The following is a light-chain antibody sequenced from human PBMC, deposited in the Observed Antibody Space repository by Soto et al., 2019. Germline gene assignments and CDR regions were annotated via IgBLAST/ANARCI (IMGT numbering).Light chain of an antibody. Sequence: EIVMTQSPATLSVSPGERATLSCRASQSVSSNLAWYQQKPGQAPRLLIYGASTRATGIPARFSGSGSGTEITLTISSLQSEDFAVYYCQQYNNWPRTFGQETKVEIK. CDR1: QSVSSN. V-gene: IGKV3-15*01. J-gene: IGKJ1*01. CDR3: QQYNNWPRT. CDR2: GAS.